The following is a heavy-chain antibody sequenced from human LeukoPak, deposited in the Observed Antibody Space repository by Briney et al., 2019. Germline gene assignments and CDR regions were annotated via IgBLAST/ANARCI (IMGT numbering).Heavy chain of an antibody. CDR3: ARDLNSGSMDV. J-gene: IGHJ6*04. CDR1: GYTFTNYD. CDR2: INPNSGGT. V-gene: IGHV1-2*02. D-gene: IGHD2-21*01. Sequence: ASVKVSCKTSGYTFTNYDINWVRQAPGQGLEWMGWINPNSGGTNYAQRFQGRVTMTRDTSISTAYMELSRLRSDDTAVYYCARDLNSGSMDVWGKGTTVTVSS.